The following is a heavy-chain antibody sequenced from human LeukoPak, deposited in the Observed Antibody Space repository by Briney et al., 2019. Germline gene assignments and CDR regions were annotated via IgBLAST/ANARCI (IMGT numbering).Heavy chain of an antibody. CDR1: GGSFSGNY. CDR3: ARGQHGYNFS. V-gene: IGHV4-34*01. CDR2: INHSGST. Sequence: SETLSLTCAVYGGSFSGNYWSWIRQPPGKGLEWIGEINHSGSTNYNPSLKSRVTISVDTSKDQFSLKLSSVTAADTAVYYCARGQHGYNFSWGQGTLVTVSS. J-gene: IGHJ5*02. D-gene: IGHD5-24*01.